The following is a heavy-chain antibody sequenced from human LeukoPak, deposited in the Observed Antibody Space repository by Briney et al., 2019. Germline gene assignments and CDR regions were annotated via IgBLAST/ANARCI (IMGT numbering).Heavy chain of an antibody. Sequence: GESLQISFQASGSTFTNYWIGWVRQVPGKGLEWMGIMYIDNSDTRYSPSFQGQVTLSADKSVGTAHLQWSSLKAPDAATYFCASDEVGTTIPKYWGQGTLVTVSP. J-gene: IGHJ4*02. CDR3: ASDEVGTTIPKY. V-gene: IGHV5-51*01. D-gene: IGHD1-1*01. CDR2: MYIDNSDT. CDR1: GSTFTNYW.